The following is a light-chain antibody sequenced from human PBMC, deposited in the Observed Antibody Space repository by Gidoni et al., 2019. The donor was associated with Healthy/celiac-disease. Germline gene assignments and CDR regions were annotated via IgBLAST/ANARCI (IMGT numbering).Light chain of an antibody. J-gene: IGKJ4*01. CDR2: GAS. CDR3: QQYGSSPT. V-gene: IGKV3-20*01. CDR1: QSVSSSY. Sequence: IVLTQSPGALSLSPGERATLSCRASQSVSSSYLAWYQQKPGQATRLLIYGASSRATGIPERFSGSGSGTDFTLTISRLEPEDFAVYYCQQYGSSPTFGGGTKVEIK.